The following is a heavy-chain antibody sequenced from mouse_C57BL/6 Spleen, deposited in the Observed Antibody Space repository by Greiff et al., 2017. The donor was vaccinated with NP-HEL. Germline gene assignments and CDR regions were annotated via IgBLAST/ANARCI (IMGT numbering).Heavy chain of an antibody. Sequence: EVKVVESGGGLVKPGGSLKLSCAASGFTFSDYGMHWVRQAPEKGLEWVAYISSGSSTIYYADTVKGRFTISRDNAKNTLFLQMTSLRSEDTAMYYCARNDPYAMCYWGQGASVTVYS. CDR3: ARNDPYAMCY. CDR2: ISSGSSTI. CDR1: GFTFSDYG. V-gene: IGHV5-17*01. J-gene: IGHJ4*01.